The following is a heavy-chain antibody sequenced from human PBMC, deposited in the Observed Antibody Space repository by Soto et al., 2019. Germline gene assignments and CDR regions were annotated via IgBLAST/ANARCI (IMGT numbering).Heavy chain of an antibody. CDR2: IYYSGST. D-gene: IGHD7-27*01. V-gene: IGHV4-59*01. CDR1: GASISSYY. Sequence: SETLSLTCTVSGASISSYYWSWIRQPPGKGLEWIGYIYYSGSTNYNPSLKSRVTMTRDTSITTAYMELSSLRSEDTAVYYCARSPRNWGFDYWGLGTLVTVS. CDR3: ARSPRNWGFDY. J-gene: IGHJ4*02.